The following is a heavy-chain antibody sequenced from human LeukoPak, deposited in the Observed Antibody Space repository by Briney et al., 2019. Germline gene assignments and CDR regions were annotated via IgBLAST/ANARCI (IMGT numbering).Heavy chain of an antibody. CDR1: GGSISTGSYY. Sequence: KTSETLSLTRTVSGGSISTGSYYWTWIRQPAGKGLEWIGRIYTSGSTNYNPSLKSRVTISVDTSKNQFSLKLTSVTAADTAVYYCARGGYSYVALYMDVWGKGTTVTVSS. V-gene: IGHV4-61*02. CDR3: ARGGYSYVALYMDV. J-gene: IGHJ6*03. CDR2: IYTSGST. D-gene: IGHD5-18*01.